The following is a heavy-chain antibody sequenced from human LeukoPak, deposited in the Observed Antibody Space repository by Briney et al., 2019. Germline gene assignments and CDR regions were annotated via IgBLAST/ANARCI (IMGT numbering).Heavy chain of an antibody. CDR1: GGSFSGYY. D-gene: IGHD5-12*01. J-gene: IGHJ4*02. V-gene: IGHV4-34*12. CDR3: ARSGKYPGYDLYC. Sequence: SETLSLTCAVYGGSFSGYYWSWIRQPPGKGLEWIGEVVHGGSTDYNPSLKSRVTISVDKSKNQFSLRLSSVTTADTAVYYCARSGKYPGYDLYCGGKEPLVTFS. CDR2: VVHGGST.